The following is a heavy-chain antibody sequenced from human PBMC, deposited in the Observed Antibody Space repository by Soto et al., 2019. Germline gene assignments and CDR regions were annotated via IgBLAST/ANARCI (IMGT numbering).Heavy chain of an antibody. CDR2: INHSGST. CDR1: GGSFSGYS. V-gene: IGHV4-34*01. J-gene: IGHJ6*02. CDR3: ERLRGYSYGNNHYYDMDA. Sequence: PSETLSLTCDVYGGSFSGYSCTWIGQPPGKGLEWIGDINHSGSTNYNPSLKSRVSLSGDASKNQFSLKLRSVTGADTAVYYCERLRGYSYGNNHYYDMDAWGQGTTVT. D-gene: IGHD5-18*01.